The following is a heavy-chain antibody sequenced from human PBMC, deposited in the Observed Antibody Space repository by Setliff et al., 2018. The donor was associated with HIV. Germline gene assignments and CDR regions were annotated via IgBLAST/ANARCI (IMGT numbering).Heavy chain of an antibody. J-gene: IGHJ4*02. CDR1: GYGFPTYW. CDR3: ARVDMGYYYDSSGYSHFDH. CDR2: IYPDESDS. V-gene: IGHV5-51*01. Sequence: GESLKISCKGSGYGFPTYWIAWVRQMPGKGLEWMGVIYPDESDSRYSPSFRGQVTISADKSINTAYLQWSSLKASDTDMYYCARVDMGYYYDSSGYSHFDHWGQGTLVTVSS. D-gene: IGHD3-22*01.